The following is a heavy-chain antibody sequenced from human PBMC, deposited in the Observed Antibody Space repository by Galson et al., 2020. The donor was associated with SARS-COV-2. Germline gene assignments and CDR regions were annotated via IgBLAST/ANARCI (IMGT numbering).Heavy chain of an antibody. Sequence: GESLKISCAASGFTFSSHAMHWVRQAPGKGLEWVAQIFYDGSNKYYLDSGKGRFTISRDNSENTVSLQMDNLRAEDTAVYCCARDGQLSSGWAFYYWGQGTLVTVSS. J-gene: IGHJ4*02. CDR2: IFYDGSNK. D-gene: IGHD6-19*01. CDR3: ARDGQLSSGWAFYY. V-gene: IGHV3-33*01. CDR1: GFTFSSHA.